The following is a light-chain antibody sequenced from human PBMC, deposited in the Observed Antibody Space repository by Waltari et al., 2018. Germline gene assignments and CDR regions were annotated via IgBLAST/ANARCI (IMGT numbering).Light chain of an antibody. V-gene: IGLV1-47*01. J-gene: IGLJ1*01. Sequence: QSVLTQPPSASGTPGQSVTISCSGSLSNIGANFVYWYQQVPGTAPKILIYRNDQRPSGVPDRCSAAKSGTSASLAISGLRSEDEADDFCAAWDDSLSGHFVFGTGTKVIV. CDR3: AAWDDSLSGHFV. CDR1: LSNIGANF. CDR2: RND.